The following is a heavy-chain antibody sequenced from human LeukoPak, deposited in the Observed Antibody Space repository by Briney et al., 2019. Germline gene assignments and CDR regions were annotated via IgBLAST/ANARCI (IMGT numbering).Heavy chain of an antibody. Sequence: ASVKVSCKASGYTFTTYGISWVRQAPGQGLEWMGWINTNSGATDYASKLQGRVTMTRDTSTSTAYMEVRSLRSDDTAVYYCARVVVRGVTYYFDYWGQGTLVTVSS. CDR1: GYTFTTYG. D-gene: IGHD3-10*01. CDR2: INTNSGAT. V-gene: IGHV1-18*01. J-gene: IGHJ4*02. CDR3: ARVVVRGVTYYFDY.